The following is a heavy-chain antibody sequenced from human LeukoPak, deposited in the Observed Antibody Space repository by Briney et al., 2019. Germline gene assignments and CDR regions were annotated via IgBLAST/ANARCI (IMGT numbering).Heavy chain of an antibody. Sequence: ASVKVSCKASGYTFTGYYMNWVRQAPGQGLEWMGWINPNSGGTNYAQKFQGRFTMTRDTAISTAYMELSRLRSDDTAVYYCARVEYDFWSGYASYYYYYMDVWGKGTTVTVSS. D-gene: IGHD3-3*01. CDR1: GYTFTGYY. CDR2: INPNSGGT. CDR3: ARVEYDFWSGYASYYYYYMDV. J-gene: IGHJ6*03. V-gene: IGHV1-2*02.